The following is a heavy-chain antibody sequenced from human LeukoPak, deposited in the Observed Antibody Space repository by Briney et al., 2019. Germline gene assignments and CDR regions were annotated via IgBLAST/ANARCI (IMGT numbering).Heavy chain of an antibody. V-gene: IGHV4-30-4*01. D-gene: IGHD5-12*01. Sequence: SQTLSLTCTVSGGSISSGDYYWSWIRQPPGEGLEWIGYIYYSGSTYYNPSLKSRVTISVDTSKNQFSLKLSSVTAADTAVYYCARDTHSGYDGYWGQGTLVTVSS. CDR2: IYYSGST. CDR3: ARDTHSGYDGY. J-gene: IGHJ4*02. CDR1: GGSISSGDYY.